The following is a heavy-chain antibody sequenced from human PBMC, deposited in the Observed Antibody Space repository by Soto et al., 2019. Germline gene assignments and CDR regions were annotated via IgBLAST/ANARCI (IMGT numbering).Heavy chain of an antibody. CDR2: IYYSGTT. CDR1: GGSISSGGYY. V-gene: IGHV4-31*03. Sequence: SETLSLTCTVSGGSISSGGYYWSWIRQHPGKGLEWIGYIYYSGTTYYNPSLKSRVTISVDTSKNQFSLKLSSVSAADTALYYCARCSLVVVPAPGFDPWGREPWSPSPQ. CDR3: ARCSLVVVPAPGFDP. J-gene: IGHJ5*02. D-gene: IGHD2-2*01.